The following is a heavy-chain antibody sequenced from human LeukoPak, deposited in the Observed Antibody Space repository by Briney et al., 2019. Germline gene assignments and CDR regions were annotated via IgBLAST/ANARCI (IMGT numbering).Heavy chain of an antibody. Sequence: GGSLRLSCAASGFTFSSYEMNWVRQAPGKGLEWVSYISSSGSTIYYADSVKGRFTISRDNAKNSLYLQMNSLRAEDTAVYYCARWGYWSGYDRGIDYWGQGTLVTVSS. J-gene: IGHJ4*02. D-gene: IGHD5-12*01. CDR3: ARWGYWSGYDRGIDY. CDR1: GFTFSSYE. CDR2: ISSSGSTI. V-gene: IGHV3-48*03.